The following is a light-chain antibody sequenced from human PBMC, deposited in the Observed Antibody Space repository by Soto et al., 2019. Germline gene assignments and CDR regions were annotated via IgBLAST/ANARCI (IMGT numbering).Light chain of an antibody. J-gene: IGKJ1*01. CDR1: QSVRSS. V-gene: IGKV3-11*01. CDR2: DAS. Sequence: IVLTQSPGTLSLSPGERATLSCRASQSVRSSLAWYLQQPGQAPRLLIYDASKRATGIPARFSGSGSGTDFTLTISSLEPKDFAVYYCQQRSNWPGTFGQGTKVDIK. CDR3: QQRSNWPGT.